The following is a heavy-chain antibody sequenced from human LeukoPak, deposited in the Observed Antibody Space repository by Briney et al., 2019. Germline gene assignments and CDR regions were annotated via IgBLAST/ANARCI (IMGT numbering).Heavy chain of an antibody. CDR3: AKADRRWATYYYDTSGYYYDY. CDR2: ISGSGGST. CDR1: GFTFSSYA. J-gene: IGHJ4*02. V-gene: IGHV3-23*01. D-gene: IGHD3-22*01. Sequence: GGSLRLSCAASGFTFSSYAMSWVRQAPGKGLEWVSVISGSGGSTSYADSVKGRFTISRDNSMNTLYLQMNSLRAEDTAVYYCAKADRRWATYYYDTSGYYYDYWGQGTLVTVSS.